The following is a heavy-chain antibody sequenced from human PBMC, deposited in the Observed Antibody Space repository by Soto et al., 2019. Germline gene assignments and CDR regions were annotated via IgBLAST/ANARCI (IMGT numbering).Heavy chain of an antibody. CDR2: IYHSGST. CDR3: ARSNYYDSSGYYYDAFDI. V-gene: IGHV4-30-2*01. CDR1: GGSISSGGYS. Sequence: QLQLQESGSGLVKPSQTLSLTCAVSGGSISSGGYSWSWIRQPPGKGLEWIGYIYHSGSTYYNPSLNSRVTVSLDRSKNQFSLKLSSVTAADTAVYYCARSNYYDSSGYYYDAFDIWGEGTMVTVSS. D-gene: IGHD3-22*01. J-gene: IGHJ3*02.